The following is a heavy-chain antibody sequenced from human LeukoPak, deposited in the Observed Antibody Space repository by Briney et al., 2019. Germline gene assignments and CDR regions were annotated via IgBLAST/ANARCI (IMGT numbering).Heavy chain of an antibody. V-gene: IGHV4-39*07. J-gene: IGHJ2*01. CDR3: ARVPPTVTASYWYFDL. Sequence: SETLSLTCTVSGFSISSTSYYWAWVRQSPGRGLEWIGSIYYTGSTYYNPSLKSRVTMSVDTPKNQFSLRLSSVTAADTAVYYCARVPPTVTASYWYFDLWGRGTLVTVSS. D-gene: IGHD4-17*01. CDR2: IYYTGST. CDR1: GFSISSTSYY.